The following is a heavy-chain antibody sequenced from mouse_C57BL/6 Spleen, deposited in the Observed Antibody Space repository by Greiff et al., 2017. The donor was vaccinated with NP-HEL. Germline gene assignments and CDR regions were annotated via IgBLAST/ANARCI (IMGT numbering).Heavy chain of an antibody. V-gene: IGHV1-15*01. D-gene: IGHD1-1*01. CDR1: GYTFTDYE. CDR2: IDPETGGT. CDR3: TMITTVVATKGYFDY. Sequence: QVQLKQSGAELVRPGASVTLSCKASGYTFTDYEMHWVKQTPVHGLEWIGAIDPETGGTAYNQKFKGKAILTADKSSSTAYMELRSLTSEDSAVYYCTMITTVVATKGYFDYWGQGTTLTVSS. J-gene: IGHJ2*01.